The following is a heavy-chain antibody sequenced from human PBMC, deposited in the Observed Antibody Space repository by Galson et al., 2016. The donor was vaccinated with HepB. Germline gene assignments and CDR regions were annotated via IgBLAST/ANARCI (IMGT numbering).Heavy chain of an antibody. Sequence: SLRLSCAASGFIFSSYEMNWVRQAPGKGLEWVSYISSSGSTIYYADSAKGRFTISRDNAKNSLYLQMNSLRAEDTAVYYCARASNYDSNGYLRYWGQGTLVTVSS. J-gene: IGHJ4*02. D-gene: IGHD3-22*01. CDR1: GFIFSSYE. CDR2: ISSSGSTI. V-gene: IGHV3-48*03. CDR3: ARASNYDSNGYLRY.